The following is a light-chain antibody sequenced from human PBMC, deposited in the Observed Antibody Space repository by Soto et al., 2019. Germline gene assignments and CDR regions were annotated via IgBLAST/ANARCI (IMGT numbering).Light chain of an antibody. CDR3: ATWDDSLNAAV. CDR2: SND. J-gene: IGLJ1*01. CDR1: NSNIGGNT. Sequence: QSVLTQPPSASGTPGQMVTISCSGSNSNIGGNTVNWYQQLPGAAPKLLMYSNDQRPSGVPDRFSGSKFGTTASLAISGLQSEDEADYHCATWDDSLNAAVFGAGTKVTVL. V-gene: IGLV1-44*01.